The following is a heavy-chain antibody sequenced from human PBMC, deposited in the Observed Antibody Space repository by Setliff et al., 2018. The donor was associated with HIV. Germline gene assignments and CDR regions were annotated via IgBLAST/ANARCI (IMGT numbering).Heavy chain of an antibody. CDR2: IYYSGST. D-gene: IGHD2-15*01. J-gene: IGHJ3*02. Sequence: SETLSLTCTVSGGSVSSGTYYWTWIRQPPGKGLEWIGYIYYSGSTNYNPSLKTRVTVSADTSKNQFSLKLTSVTAADTAVYYCARDGGGFASGTFDIWGQGTKVTVS. CDR1: GGSVSSGTYY. CDR3: ARDGGGFASGTFDI. V-gene: IGHV4-61*01.